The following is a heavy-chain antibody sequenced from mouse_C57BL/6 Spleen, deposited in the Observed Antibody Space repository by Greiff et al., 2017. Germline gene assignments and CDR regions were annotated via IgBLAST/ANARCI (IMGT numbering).Heavy chain of an antibody. Sequence: QVQLQQSGAELVRPGTSVKVSCKASGYAFTNYLIEWVKQRPGQGLEWIGVINPGSGGTNYNEKFKGKATLTADKSSSTAYMQLSSLTSEDSAVYVCARSTTVVATRYFDVWGTGTTVTVSS. CDR3: ARSTTVVATRYFDV. V-gene: IGHV1-54*01. J-gene: IGHJ1*03. D-gene: IGHD1-1*01. CDR2: INPGSGGT. CDR1: GYAFTNYL.